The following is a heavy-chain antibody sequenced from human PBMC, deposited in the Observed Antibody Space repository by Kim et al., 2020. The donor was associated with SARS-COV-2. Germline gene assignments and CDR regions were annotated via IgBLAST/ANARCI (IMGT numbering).Heavy chain of an antibody. V-gene: IGHV1-69*13. J-gene: IGHJ6*02. CDR2: IIPIFGTA. Sequence: SVKVSCKASGGTFSSYAISWVRQAPGQGLEWMGGIIPIFGTANYAQKFQGRVTITADESTSTAYMELSSLRSEDTAVYYCARDQSVATTRLWYYYYGMDVWGQGTTVTVSS. CDR3: ARDQSVATTRLWYYYYGMDV. CDR1: GGTFSSYA. D-gene: IGHD5-12*01.